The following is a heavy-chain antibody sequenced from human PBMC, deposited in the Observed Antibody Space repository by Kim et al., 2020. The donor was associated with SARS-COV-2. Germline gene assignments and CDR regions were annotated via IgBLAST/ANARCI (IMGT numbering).Heavy chain of an antibody. D-gene: IGHD5-18*01. V-gene: IGHV4-34*01. J-gene: IGHJ4*02. Sequence: SETLSLTCTVYGGSFSGYYWSWIRQPPGKGLEWIGEINHSGVTNYNPSLKSRVTISVDKSKNQFSLNLRSVTAADTAVYYCAGLAGYSYSSLEGYWGQGTLVTVSS. CDR2: INHSGVT. CDR3: AGLAGYSYSSLEGY. CDR1: GGSFSGYY.